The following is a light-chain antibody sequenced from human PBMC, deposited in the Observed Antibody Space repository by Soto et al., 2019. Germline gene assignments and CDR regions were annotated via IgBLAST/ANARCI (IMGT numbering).Light chain of an antibody. CDR3: SSYAGSNNIRYV. J-gene: IGLJ1*01. Sequence: QSALTQPRSVSGSPGQSVTISCTGTSSDVGAYNYVSWYQQHPGKAPKLMIYEVNKRPSGVPDRFSGSKSGNTASLTVSGLQAEDDADYYCSSYAGSNNIRYVFGTGTKLTVL. CDR1: SSDVGAYNY. V-gene: IGLV2-8*01. CDR2: EVN.